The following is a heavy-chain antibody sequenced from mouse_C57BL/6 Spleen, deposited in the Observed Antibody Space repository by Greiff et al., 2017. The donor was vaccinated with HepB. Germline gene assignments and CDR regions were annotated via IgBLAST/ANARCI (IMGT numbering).Heavy chain of an antibody. CDR1: CYTFTSYG. J-gene: IGHJ2*01. V-gene: IGHV1-81*01. D-gene: IGHD2-4*01. CDR3: ARYDYDGGGYFDY. CDR2: IYPRSGNT. Sequence: QVQLQQSGAELARPGASVKLSCKASCYTFTSYGISWVKQRTGQGLEWIGEIYPRSGNTYYNEKFKGKATLTADKSSSTAYMELRSLTSEDSAVYFCARYDYDGGGYFDYWGQGTTLTVSS.